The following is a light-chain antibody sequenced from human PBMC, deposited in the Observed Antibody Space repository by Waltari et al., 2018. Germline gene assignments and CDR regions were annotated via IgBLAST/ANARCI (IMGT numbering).Light chain of an antibody. CDR1: QSVSTY. CDR2: GAS. CDR3: QQSYSVPYT. J-gene: IGKJ2*01. V-gene: IGKV1-39*01. Sequence: DIQMTQSPSSLSASVGDRVTITCRASQSVSTYLNWYQQKPRKAPKFLIYGASSLQSGVPSRFSGSGSGTDFTLTISSLQPEDFGIYYCQQSYSVPYTFVQGTKLEIK.